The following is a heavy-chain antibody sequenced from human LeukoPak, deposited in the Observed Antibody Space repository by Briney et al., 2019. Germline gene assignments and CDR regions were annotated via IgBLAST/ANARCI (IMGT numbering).Heavy chain of an antibody. CDR1: GYTFTTNG. D-gene: IGHD3-10*01. CDR2: ITPYNGNT. CDR3: ARVGSGSYRVVDI. Sequence: ASVKVSCKASGYTFTTNGISWVRQAPGQGLEWMGSITPYNGNTKYAQKYGGRVTMATDTSTSTAYMVLRTLGSDDTAVYYCARVGSGSYRVVDIWGQGTMVTVSS. J-gene: IGHJ3*02. V-gene: IGHV1-18*01.